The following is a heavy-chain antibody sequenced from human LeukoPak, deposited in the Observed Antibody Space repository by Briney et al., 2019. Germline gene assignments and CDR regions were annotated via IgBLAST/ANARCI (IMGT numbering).Heavy chain of an antibody. Sequence: SETLSLTCTVSGDSISNYYWGWIRQPPGKGLEWIGSIYYSGSTYYNPSLKSRVTISVDTSKNQFSLKLSSVTAADTAVYYCARETKYDILTGYYEWGQGTLVTVSS. CDR1: GDSISNYY. V-gene: IGHV4-39*07. D-gene: IGHD3-9*01. CDR3: ARETKYDILTGYYE. J-gene: IGHJ4*02. CDR2: IYYSGST.